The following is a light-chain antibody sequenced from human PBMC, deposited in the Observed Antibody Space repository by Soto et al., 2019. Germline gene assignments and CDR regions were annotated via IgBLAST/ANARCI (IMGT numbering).Light chain of an antibody. J-gene: IGLJ2*01. CDR1: SSNIGAGYD. CDR3: QSYDSSLV. Sequence: QYVLTQPPSVSGAPGQRVTISCTGSSSNIGAGYDVHWYQQLPGTAPKLLIYGNSNRPSGVPDRFSGSKSGTSASLAITGLQAEDEADYYCQSYDSSLVFGGGTKVTVL. V-gene: IGLV1-40*01. CDR2: GNS.